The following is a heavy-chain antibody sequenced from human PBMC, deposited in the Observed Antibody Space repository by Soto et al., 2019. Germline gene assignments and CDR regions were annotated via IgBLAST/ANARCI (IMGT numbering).Heavy chain of an antibody. CDR2: ISAYNGNT. V-gene: IGHV1-18*01. Sequence: ASVKVSCKASGYTFTSYGISWVRQAPGQGLEWMGWISAYNGNTNYAQKLQGRVTMTTDTSTSTAYMELRSLRSDDTAVYYCARDPSGLLWFGKPQFDPWGQGTLVTVSS. D-gene: IGHD3-10*01. J-gene: IGHJ5*02. CDR3: ARDPSGLLWFGKPQFDP. CDR1: GYTFTSYG.